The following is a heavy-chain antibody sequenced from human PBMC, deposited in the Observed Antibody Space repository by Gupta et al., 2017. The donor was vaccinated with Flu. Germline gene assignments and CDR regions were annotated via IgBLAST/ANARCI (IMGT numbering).Heavy chain of an antibody. CDR3: AKDIAAAAPSAEYFQH. CDR2: FSGSDGST. Sequence: EVQLLESGGGLVQPGGSLRLSCAASGFTFSSYALSWVRQAPGKGLEWVSSFSGSDGSTYYADSVKGRFTISRDNSKNTLYLQMNSLRAEDTAVYYCAKDIAAAAPSAEYFQHWGQGTLVTVSA. D-gene: IGHD6-13*01. J-gene: IGHJ1*01. CDR1: GFTFSSYA. V-gene: IGHV3-23*01.